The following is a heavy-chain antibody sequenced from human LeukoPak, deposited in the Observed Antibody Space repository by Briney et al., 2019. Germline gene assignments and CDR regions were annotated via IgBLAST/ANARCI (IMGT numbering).Heavy chain of an antibody. Sequence: SETLSLTCAVYGGSFSGYYWSWIRQPPGKGLEWIGEINHSGSTNYNPSLKSRVTISVDTSKNQFSLKLSSVTAADTAVYYCASAVVVTGWFDPWGQGTLVTVST. V-gene: IGHV4-34*01. D-gene: IGHD2-21*02. J-gene: IGHJ5*02. CDR2: INHSGST. CDR1: GGSFSGYY. CDR3: ASAVVVTGWFDP.